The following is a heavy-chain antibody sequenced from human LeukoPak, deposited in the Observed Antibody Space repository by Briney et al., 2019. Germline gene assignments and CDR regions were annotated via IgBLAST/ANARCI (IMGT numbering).Heavy chain of an antibody. CDR2: IRTKALSYAT. V-gene: IGHV3-73*01. Sequence: GGSLRLSCAASGFSFSASAMHWVRQPSGKGLEWVGHIRTKALSYATAYAASVKGRFTFSRDDSKNTAYLEMNSLKIEDTAVYYCARHGATTVTDCWGQGTLVTVSS. CDR3: ARHGATTVTDC. CDR1: GFSFSASA. J-gene: IGHJ4*02. D-gene: IGHD4-17*01.